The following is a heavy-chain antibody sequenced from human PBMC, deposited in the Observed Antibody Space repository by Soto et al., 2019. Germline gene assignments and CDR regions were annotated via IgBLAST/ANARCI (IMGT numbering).Heavy chain of an antibody. J-gene: IGHJ5*02. CDR3: AKDGVAVVAATNWFDP. V-gene: IGHV3-23*01. CDR1: GFTFSSYA. CDR2: ISGSGGST. D-gene: IGHD2-15*01. Sequence: GGSLRLSCAASGFTFSSYAMSWVRQAPGKGLEWVSAISGSGGSTYYADSVKGRFTISRDNSKNTLYLQMNSLRAEDTAVYYCAKDGVAVVAATNWFDPWGQGTLVTVSS.